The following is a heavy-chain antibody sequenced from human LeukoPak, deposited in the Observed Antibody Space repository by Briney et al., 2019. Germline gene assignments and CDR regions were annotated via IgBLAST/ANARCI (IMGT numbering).Heavy chain of an antibody. D-gene: IGHD3-22*01. CDR3: ARIVVAHYYYYGKDV. V-gene: IGHV4-34*01. CDR1: GGSFSGYY. Sequence: SETLSLTCAVYGGSFSGYYWSWIRQPPGKGLEWIGEINHSGSTNYNPSLKSRVTISVDTSKNQFSLKLSSVTAADTAVYYCARIVVAHYYYYGKDVWGQGTTVTVSS. CDR2: INHSGST. J-gene: IGHJ6*02.